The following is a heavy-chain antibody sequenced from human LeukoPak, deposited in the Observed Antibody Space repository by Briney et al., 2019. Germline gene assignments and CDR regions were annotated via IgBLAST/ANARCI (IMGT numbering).Heavy chain of an antibody. Sequence: GGSLRLSCAASRFTVSSNHMSWVRQAPGKGLEWVSVIYSGGSTYYADSVKGRFTISRDNSKNTLYLQMNSLRAEDTAVYYCARGRIEVAGYFDSWGQGTLVTVSS. V-gene: IGHV3-53*01. CDR3: ARGRIEVAGYFDS. D-gene: IGHD6-19*01. CDR1: RFTVSSNH. J-gene: IGHJ4*02. CDR2: IYSGGST.